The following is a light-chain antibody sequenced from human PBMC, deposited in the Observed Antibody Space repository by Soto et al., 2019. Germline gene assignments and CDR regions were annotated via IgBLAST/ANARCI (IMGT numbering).Light chain of an antibody. V-gene: IGKV3-15*01. CDR1: QSVNNN. CDR3: QQYKDFPRA. CDR2: GAS. Sequence: EMVMTQSPATLSVSPGERATLSCRASQSVNNNLAWYQQRPGQVPRLLIYGASTRATGIPARFSGSGSGTEFTLTIRSLQSEDLAVYYCQQYKDFPRAFGQGTKVEIK. J-gene: IGKJ1*01.